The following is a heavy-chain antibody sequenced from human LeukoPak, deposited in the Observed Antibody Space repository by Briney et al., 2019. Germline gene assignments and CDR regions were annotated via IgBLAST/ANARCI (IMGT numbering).Heavy chain of an antibody. Sequence: GESLKISCKGSGYSFTSYWIGWVRQMPGKGLEWMGIIYPGDSDTRYSPSFQGQVTISADKSISTAYLQWSSLKASDTAMYYCATHRTFGEFDYYFDYWGQGTLVTVSS. CDR1: GYSFTSYW. V-gene: IGHV5-51*01. CDR2: IYPGDSDT. D-gene: IGHD3-10*01. J-gene: IGHJ4*02. CDR3: ATHRTFGEFDYYFDY.